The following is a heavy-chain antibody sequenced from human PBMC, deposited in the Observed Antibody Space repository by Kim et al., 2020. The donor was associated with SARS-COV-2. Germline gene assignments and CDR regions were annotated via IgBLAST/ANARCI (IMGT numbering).Heavy chain of an antibody. CDR2: IYPGDSDT. CDR1: GYSFTNYW. V-gene: IGHV5-51*01. Sequence: GESLKISCKGSGYSFTNYWIGWVRQMPGKGLEWMGIIYPGDSDTRYRPSFQGQVTISADKSTNIAYLQWSSLKASDTAMYYCARSSGYYSYHFDYWGQGTPVTVSS. CDR3: ARSSGYYSYHFDY. D-gene: IGHD3-22*01. J-gene: IGHJ4*02.